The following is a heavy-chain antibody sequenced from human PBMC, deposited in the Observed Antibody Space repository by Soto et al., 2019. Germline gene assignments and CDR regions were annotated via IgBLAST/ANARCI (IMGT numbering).Heavy chain of an antibody. J-gene: IGHJ6*02. CDR3: ARDGALWIQLWLPYYYYYGMDV. CDR2: IWYDGSNK. Sequence: QVQLVESGGGVVQPGRSLRLSCAASGFTFSSYGMHWVRQAPGKGLEWVAVIWYDGSNKYYADSVKGRFTISRDNSKNTLYLQMNSLRAEDTAVYYCARDGALWIQLWLPYYYYYGMDVWGQGTTVTVSS. V-gene: IGHV3-33*01. D-gene: IGHD5-18*01. CDR1: GFTFSSYG.